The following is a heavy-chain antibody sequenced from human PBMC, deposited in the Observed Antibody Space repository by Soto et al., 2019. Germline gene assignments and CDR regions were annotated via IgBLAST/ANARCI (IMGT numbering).Heavy chain of an antibody. D-gene: IGHD3-22*01. V-gene: IGHV3-33*01. CDR3: ARPDSSGYPYFDY. CDR1: GFTFSSYG. CDR2: IWYDGSNK. Sequence: GGSLRLSCAASGFTFSSYGMHWVRQAPGKGLEWVAVIWYDGSNKYYADSVKGRFTISRDNSKNTLYLQMNSLRAEDTAVYYCARPDSSGYPYFDYWGQGTLVTVSS. J-gene: IGHJ4*02.